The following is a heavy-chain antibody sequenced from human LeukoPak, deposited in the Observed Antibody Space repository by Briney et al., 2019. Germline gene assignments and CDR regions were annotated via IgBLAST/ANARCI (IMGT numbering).Heavy chain of an antibody. Sequence: KPAETDSLTCTVSGGSISSSSYYWGWIRQPPGKGLEWIGSIYYSGSTYYNPSLKSRVTISVDTSKNQFSLKLSSVTAADTAVYYCARGGYYGSGSYWFDPWGQGNLVTVSS. CDR1: GGSISSSSYY. CDR2: IYYSGST. D-gene: IGHD3-10*01. J-gene: IGHJ5*01. CDR3: ARGGYYGSGSYWFDP. V-gene: IGHV4-39*01.